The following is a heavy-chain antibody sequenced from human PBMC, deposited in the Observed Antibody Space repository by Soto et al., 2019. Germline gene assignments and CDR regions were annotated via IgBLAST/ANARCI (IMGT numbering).Heavy chain of an antibody. V-gene: IGHV3-23*01. D-gene: IGHD2-2*01. CDR3: AKEHPDLRGQYLYNWFDP. Sequence: EVQLLESGGGLVQPGGSLRLSCAASGFTFSSYAMSWVRQAPGKGLEWVSAISGSGGSTYYADSVKGRFTISRDNSKNTLYLQMNSLRAEDAAVYYCAKEHPDLRGQYLYNWFDPWGQGTLVTVSS. J-gene: IGHJ5*02. CDR2: ISGSGGST. CDR1: GFTFSSYA.